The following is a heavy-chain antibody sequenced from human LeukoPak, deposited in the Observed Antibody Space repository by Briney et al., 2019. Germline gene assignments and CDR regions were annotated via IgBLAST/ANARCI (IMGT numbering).Heavy chain of an antibody. Sequence: SETLSLTCTVSGGSISSYYWSWIRQTPGKGLEWVGYIYYSGSTDYHPSLRGRVTMSVDTSKSQFSLKLNSVTATDTAVYYCARARDGDRFAFDYWGQGSLVTVSS. CDR3: ARARDGDRFAFDY. V-gene: IGHV4-59*08. CDR1: GGSISSYY. D-gene: IGHD5-24*01. CDR2: IYYSGST. J-gene: IGHJ4*02.